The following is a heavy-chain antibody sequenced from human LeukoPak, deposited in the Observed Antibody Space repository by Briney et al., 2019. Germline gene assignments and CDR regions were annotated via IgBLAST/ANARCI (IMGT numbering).Heavy chain of an antibody. CDR1: GITFSNYN. CDR2: ITSSSSYT. CDR3: ARDPYNGAYSEGYYYYYMDV. D-gene: IGHD1-1*01. Sequence: KSGGSLRLSCAAPGITFSNYNMNWVRQAPGKGLEWISSITSSSSYTFYADSVKGRFTISRDNAKNSLHLQMNSLRVEDTAIYYCARDPYNGAYSEGYYYYYMDVWGKGTTVTVSS. J-gene: IGHJ6*03. V-gene: IGHV3-21*01.